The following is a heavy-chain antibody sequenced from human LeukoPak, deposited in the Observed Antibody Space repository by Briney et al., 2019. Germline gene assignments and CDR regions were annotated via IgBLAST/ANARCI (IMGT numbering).Heavy chain of an antibody. CDR2: ISGSGGST. V-gene: IGHV3-23*01. D-gene: IGHD3-10*01. J-gene: IGHJ6*02. CDR3: AKALEGFGELSYLGPMDV. CDR1: GFTFSSYA. Sequence: GGSLRLSCAASGFTFSSYAMSWVRQAPGKGLEWVSAISGSGGSTYYADSVKGRFTISRDNSKNTLYLQMNSLRAEDTAVHYCAKALEGFGELSYLGPMDVWGQGTTVTVSS.